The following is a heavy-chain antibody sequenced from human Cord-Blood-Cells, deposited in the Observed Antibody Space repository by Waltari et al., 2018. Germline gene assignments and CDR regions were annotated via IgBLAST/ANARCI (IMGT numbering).Heavy chain of an antibody. D-gene: IGHD3-22*01. CDR2: IIPIFGTA. Sequence: QVQLVQSGAEVKKPGSSVKVSCKASGGTFSSYAISWVRQAPGQGLEWMGCIIPIFGTANYAQKFQGRVTITADESTSTAYMELSSLRSEDTAVYYCATDPYYYDSSGYYRSEYFQHWGQGTLVTVSS. V-gene: IGHV1-69*01. CDR1: GGTFSSYA. CDR3: ATDPYYYDSSGYYRSEYFQH. J-gene: IGHJ1*01.